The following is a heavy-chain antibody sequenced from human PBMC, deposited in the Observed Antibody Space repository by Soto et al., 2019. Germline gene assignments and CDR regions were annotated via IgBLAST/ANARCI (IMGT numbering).Heavy chain of an antibody. J-gene: IGHJ5*02. CDR1: GYTFTSYG. CDR2: ISAYNGNT. Sequence: GASVKVSCKASGYTFTSYGISWVRQAPGQGLEWMGWISAYNGNTNYAQKLQGRVTMTTDTSTSTAYMELRSLRSDDQAVYYCARDDGSYSGSRWFDPWGQGTLVTVSS. V-gene: IGHV1-18*01. CDR3: ARDDGSYSGSRWFDP. D-gene: IGHD1-26*01.